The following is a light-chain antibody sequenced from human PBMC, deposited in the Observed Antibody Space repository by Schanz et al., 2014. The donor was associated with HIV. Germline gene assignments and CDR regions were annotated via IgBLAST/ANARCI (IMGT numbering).Light chain of an antibody. Sequence: DIQMTQSPSTLSASVGDRVTITCRASQSLDRWLAWYQQKPGQAPKVLIYKASNLKSGVPSRFSGSGSGTEFTLTIGSLQPDDFATYYCQQHKSHSPFTFGQGTKLEIK. V-gene: IGKV1-5*03. J-gene: IGKJ2*01. CDR3: QQHKSHSPFT. CDR2: KAS. CDR1: QSLDRW.